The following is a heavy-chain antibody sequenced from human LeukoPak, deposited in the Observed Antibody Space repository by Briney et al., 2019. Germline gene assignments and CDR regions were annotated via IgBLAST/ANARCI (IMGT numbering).Heavy chain of an antibody. CDR2: INHSGST. CDR1: GGSFSGYY. V-gene: IGHV4-34*01. Sequence: PLETLSLTCAVYGGSFSGYYWSWIRQPPGKGLEWIGEINHSGSTNYNPSLKSRVTISVDTSKNQFSLKLSSVTAADTAVYYCARGPTFGGVIALYYFDYWGQGTLVTVSS. D-gene: IGHD3-16*02. CDR3: ARGPTFGGVIALYYFDY. J-gene: IGHJ4*02.